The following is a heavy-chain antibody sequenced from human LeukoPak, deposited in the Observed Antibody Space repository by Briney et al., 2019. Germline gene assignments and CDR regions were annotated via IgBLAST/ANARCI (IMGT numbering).Heavy chain of an antibody. Sequence: PSETLSLTCAVYGGSFSGYYWSWIRQPPGKGLEWIGEINHSGSTNYNPSLKSRVTISVDTSKNQFSLKLSSVTAADTAVYYCAREFGSSGWISFDYWGQGTLVTVSS. D-gene: IGHD6-19*01. CDR3: AREFGSSGWISFDY. J-gene: IGHJ4*02. CDR1: GGSFSGYY. CDR2: INHSGST. V-gene: IGHV4-34*01.